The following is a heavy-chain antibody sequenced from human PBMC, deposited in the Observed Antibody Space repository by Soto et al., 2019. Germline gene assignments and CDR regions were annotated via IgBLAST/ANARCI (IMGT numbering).Heavy chain of an antibody. D-gene: IGHD3-22*01. CDR3: ASPSRFDSSGYYFDS. Sequence: SETLSLTCAVYGGSFSGYYWSWIRQPPGKGLEWIGEINHSGTTKYNPSLKSRVTISVDTSKNQFSLKLSSVTAADTAVYFCASPSRFDSSGYYFDSWGQGTLVTVS. CDR1: GGSFSGYY. J-gene: IGHJ4*02. CDR2: INHSGTT. V-gene: IGHV4-34*01.